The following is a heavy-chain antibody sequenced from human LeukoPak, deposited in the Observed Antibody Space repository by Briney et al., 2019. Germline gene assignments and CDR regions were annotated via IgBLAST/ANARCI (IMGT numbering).Heavy chain of an antibody. CDR2: IKQDGSDK. V-gene: IGHV3-7*01. D-gene: IGHD6-19*01. J-gene: IGHJ6*03. Sequence: PGGSLRLSCAASGFTFSNYYMSWVRQAPGKGLEWVASIKQDGSDKYYVDSVKGRSTISRDNAKNSLYLQMNSLRAEDTAVYYCARGVRIVAGKFRRDYYMDVWGKGTTVTVFS. CDR3: ARGVRIVAGKFRRDYYMDV. CDR1: GFTFSNYY.